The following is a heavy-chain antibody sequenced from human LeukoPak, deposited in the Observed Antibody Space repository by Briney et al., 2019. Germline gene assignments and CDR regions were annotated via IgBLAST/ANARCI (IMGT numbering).Heavy chain of an antibody. Sequence: GGSLRLFCAASGFTFSSYAMTWVRQAPGKGLEWVSGISGSSGTTFYADSVKGRFTISRDNSKNTLYLQMNSLRAEDTAIYYCANCNGWLPHNCWGQGTLVTVSS. CDR3: ANCNGWLPHNC. D-gene: IGHD6-19*01. V-gene: IGHV3-23*01. CDR1: GFTFSSYA. J-gene: IGHJ4*02. CDR2: ISGSSGTT.